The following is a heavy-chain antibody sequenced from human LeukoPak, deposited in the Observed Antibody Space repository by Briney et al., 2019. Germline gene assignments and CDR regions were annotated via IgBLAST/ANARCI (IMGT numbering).Heavy chain of an antibody. J-gene: IGHJ4*02. Sequence: NPSETLSLTCAVYGGSFSGYYWSWIRQPPGKGLEWIGEINHSGSTNYNPSLKSRVTISVDTSKNQFSLKLSSVTAADTAVYYCARRLGGYFDWLLDYWGQGTLVTVSS. CDR2: INHSGST. D-gene: IGHD3-9*01. CDR1: GGSFSGYY. CDR3: ARRLGGYFDWLLDY. V-gene: IGHV4-34*01.